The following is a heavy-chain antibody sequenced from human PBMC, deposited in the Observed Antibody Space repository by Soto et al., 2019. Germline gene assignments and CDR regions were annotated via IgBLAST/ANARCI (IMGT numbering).Heavy chain of an antibody. CDR1: GGSCSGYY. Sequence: SETLSLTCAVYGGSCSGYYWSWIRQPPGKGLEWIGEINHSGSTDYNPSLKSRVTISVDTAKNQFSLKLSSVTAADTAVYYCARERGLRFLQWLPLNYFDYWGQGTLVTVSS. V-gene: IGHV4-34*01. J-gene: IGHJ4*02. CDR3: ARERGLRFLQWLPLNYFDY. D-gene: IGHD3-3*01. CDR2: INHSGST.